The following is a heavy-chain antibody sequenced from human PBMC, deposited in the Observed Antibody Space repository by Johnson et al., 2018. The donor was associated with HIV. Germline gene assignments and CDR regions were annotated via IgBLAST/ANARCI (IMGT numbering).Heavy chain of an antibody. V-gene: IGHV3-7*01. J-gene: IGHJ3*02. D-gene: IGHD6-19*01. CDR2: IKQDGSEK. CDR3: ARASKVLSSGWSRGAFDI. Sequence: VQLVESGGGLVQPGGSLRLSCAASGFTFSSYWMSCVRQAPGKGLEWVANIKQDGSEKYYVDSVKGRFTISRDNPNKTLYLQMNSLRAGDTAVYYCARASKVLSSGWSRGAFDIWGQGTMVTVSS. CDR1: GFTFSSYW.